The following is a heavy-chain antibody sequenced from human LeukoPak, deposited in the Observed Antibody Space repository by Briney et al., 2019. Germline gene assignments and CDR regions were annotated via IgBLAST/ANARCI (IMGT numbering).Heavy chain of an antibody. J-gene: IGHJ5*02. V-gene: IGHV4-39*07. Sequence: PSETLSLTCAVSGGSIISSSHYWGWIRQPPGKGLEWIGSIYYSGSTYYNPSLKSRVTISVDTSKNQFSLKLASVTAADTAMYYCASGELRYFDWLSPPGWFDPWGQGTLVTVSS. CDR3: ASGELRYFDWLSPPGWFDP. CDR1: GGSIISSSHY. CDR2: IYYSGST. D-gene: IGHD3-9*01.